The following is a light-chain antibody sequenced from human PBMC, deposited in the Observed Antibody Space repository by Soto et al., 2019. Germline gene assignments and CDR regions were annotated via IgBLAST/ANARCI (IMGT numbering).Light chain of an antibody. Sequence: EIVLTQSPATLSLSPGERATLSCRASESVSRNLAWYQQKPGQAPRLLIYDASTRATGIPDRFSGGGSGTDFTLTISRLEPEDFAVYYCQQYGSSPPITFGQGTRLENK. CDR2: DAS. J-gene: IGKJ5*01. CDR1: ESVSRN. CDR3: QQYGSSPPIT. V-gene: IGKV3-20*01.